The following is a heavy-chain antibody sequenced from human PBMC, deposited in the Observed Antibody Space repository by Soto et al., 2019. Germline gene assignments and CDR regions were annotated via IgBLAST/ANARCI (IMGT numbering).Heavy chain of an antibody. CDR2: ISSSSSYI. D-gene: IGHD3-3*01. V-gene: IGHV3-21*01. CDR3: ARGPPNYDFWSGYPPSYGMDV. Sequence: PGGSLRLSCAASGFTFSTYSMNWVRQTPGKGLEWVSSISSSSSYIYNVDSVKGRFTISRDDAKNSLYLQMNSPRAEDTAAYHCARGPPNYDFWSGYPPSYGMDVWGQGTTVTVSS. J-gene: IGHJ6*02. CDR1: GFTFSTYS.